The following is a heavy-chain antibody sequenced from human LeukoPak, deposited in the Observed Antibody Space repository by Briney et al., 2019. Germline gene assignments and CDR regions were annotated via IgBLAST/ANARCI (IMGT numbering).Heavy chain of an antibody. Sequence: GGSLRLSCAASGFTFSDHYMDWVRQAPGKGLGWVGRTRNKANSYTTEYAASVKGRFTISRDDSKNSLYLQMNSLKTEDTAVYYCARDTVGGSYTDYWGQGTLVTVSS. CDR2: TRNKANSYTT. J-gene: IGHJ4*02. CDR3: ARDTVGGSYTDY. D-gene: IGHD1-26*01. V-gene: IGHV3-72*01. CDR1: GFTFSDHY.